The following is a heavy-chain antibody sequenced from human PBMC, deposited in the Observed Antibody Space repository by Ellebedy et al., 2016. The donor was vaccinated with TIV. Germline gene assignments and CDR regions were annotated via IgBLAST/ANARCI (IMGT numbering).Heavy chain of an antibody. J-gene: IGHJ4*02. CDR2: IIPIFGTA. V-gene: IGHV1-69*06. D-gene: IGHD3-10*01. CDR1: GGTFSSYA. Sequence: SVKVSXXASGGTFSSYAISWVRQALGQGLEWMGGIIPIFGTANYAQKFQGRVTITADKSTSTAYMELSSLRSEDTAVYYCARSVSSETPGGYWGQGTLVTVSS. CDR3: ARSVSSETPGGY.